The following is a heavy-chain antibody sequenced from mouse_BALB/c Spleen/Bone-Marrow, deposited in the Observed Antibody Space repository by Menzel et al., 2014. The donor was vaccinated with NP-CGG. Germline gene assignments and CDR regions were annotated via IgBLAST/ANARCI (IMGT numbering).Heavy chain of an antibody. J-gene: IGHJ1*01. Sequence: QVQLKQSGPGLVQPSQSLSITCTVSGFSLTSYGVHWVRQSPGKGLEWLGVIWSGGSTDYNAAFISRLSISKDNSKSXVFFKMNSLQANDTAIYYCARKELGLNWYFDVWGAGTTVTVSS. CDR2: IWSGGST. CDR3: ARKELGLNWYFDV. V-gene: IGHV2-2*02. D-gene: IGHD4-1*01. CDR1: GFSLTSYG.